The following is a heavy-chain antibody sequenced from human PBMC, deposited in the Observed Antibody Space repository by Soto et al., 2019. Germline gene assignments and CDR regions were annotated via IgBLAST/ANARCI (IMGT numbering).Heavy chain of an antibody. V-gene: IGHV4-39*01. J-gene: IGHJ5*02. CDR2: IYYSGST. CDR1: GGSISSSSYY. D-gene: IGHD3-16*02. CDR3: ASYYDYVWGSYRFTNWFDP. Sequence: SETLSLTCTVSGGSISSSSYYWGWIRQPPGKGLEWIGSIYYSGSTYYNPSLKSRVTISVDTSKNQFSLKLSSVTAADTAVYYCASYYDYVWGSYRFTNWFDPWGQGTLVTVSS.